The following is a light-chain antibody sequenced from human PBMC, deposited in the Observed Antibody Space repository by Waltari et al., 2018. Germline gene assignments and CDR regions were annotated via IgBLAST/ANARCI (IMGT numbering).Light chain of an antibody. CDR2: KDI. CDR1: ALPKQY. Sequence: SYELTPPPSVSVSPGQTARITCSGDALPKQYAYWYQQKPGQAPVLVIYKDIERPSGIPERFSGSSSGTTVTLTISGVQAEDEADYYCQSADSSGTYVVFGGGTKLTVL. CDR3: QSADSSGTYVV. V-gene: IGLV3-25*03. J-gene: IGLJ2*01.